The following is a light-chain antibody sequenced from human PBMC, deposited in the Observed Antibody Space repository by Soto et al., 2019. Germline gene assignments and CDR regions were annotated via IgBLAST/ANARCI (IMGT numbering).Light chain of an antibody. CDR3: SSYTSRSTLMV. J-gene: IGLJ2*01. CDR1: SSDVGGYNY. CDR2: DVS. V-gene: IGLV2-14*01. Sequence: QSVLTQPASVSGSPGQSITISCTGTSSDVGGYNYVSWYQQHPGKAPKLMIYDVSNRPSGVSNRFSGSKSGNTASLTISGLQGEDEADYYCSSYTSRSTLMVFGGGTKLTVL.